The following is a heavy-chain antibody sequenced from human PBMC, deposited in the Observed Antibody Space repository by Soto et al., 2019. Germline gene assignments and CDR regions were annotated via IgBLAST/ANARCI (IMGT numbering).Heavy chain of an antibody. D-gene: IGHD3-10*01. CDR3: ARSNGWGSRAFDY. Sequence: QVHLVQSGAEVKKPGSSVKVSCKASGDTFDSYTINWVRHAPGQRLEWMGRIIPMLGMSNYALKFQGRVTSTADKYTTTVYMHLSSLRSDDTAVYYCARSNGWGSRAFDYWGQGTLVTVSS. V-gene: IGHV1-69*02. J-gene: IGHJ4*02. CDR2: IIPMLGMS. CDR1: GDTFDSYT.